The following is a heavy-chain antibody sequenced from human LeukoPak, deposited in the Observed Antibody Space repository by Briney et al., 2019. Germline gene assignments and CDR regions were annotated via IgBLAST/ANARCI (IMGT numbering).Heavy chain of an antibody. CDR1: GFTFSDHY. Sequence: GGSLRLSCAASGFTFSDHYMDWVRQAPGKGREWVGRTRNKANSYTTEYAASVKGKFTISRDDSKNSLYLQMNSLKTEDTAVYYCARGASSGWYIAFDYWGQGTLVTVSS. D-gene: IGHD6-19*01. J-gene: IGHJ4*02. CDR3: ARGASSGWYIAFDY. V-gene: IGHV3-72*01. CDR2: TRNKANSYTT.